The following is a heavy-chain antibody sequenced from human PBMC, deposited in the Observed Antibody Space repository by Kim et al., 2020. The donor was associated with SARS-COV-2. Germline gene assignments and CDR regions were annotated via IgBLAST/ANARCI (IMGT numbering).Heavy chain of an antibody. CDR3: AKWGDDAFDI. J-gene: IGHJ3*02. Sequence: STYYADSVKGRFTISRDNSKNTLYLQMNSLRAEDTTVYYCAKWGDDAFDIWGQGTMVTVSS. V-gene: IGHV3-23*01. D-gene: IGHD3-16*01. CDR2: ST.